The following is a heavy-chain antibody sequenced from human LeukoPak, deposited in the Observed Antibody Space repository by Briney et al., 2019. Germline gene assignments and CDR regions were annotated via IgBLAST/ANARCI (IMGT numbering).Heavy chain of an antibody. Sequence: ASEKVSCKASGYTFTSYYMHWVRQAPGQGLEWMGIINPSGGSTSYAQKFQGRVTMTRDTSTSTVYMELSSLRSEDTAVYYCARDIGDDGPIYYYYGMDVWGQGTTVTVSS. CDR2: INPSGGST. J-gene: IGHJ6*02. V-gene: IGHV1-46*01. CDR3: ARDIGDDGPIYYYYGMDV. D-gene: IGHD4-17*01. CDR1: GYTFTSYY.